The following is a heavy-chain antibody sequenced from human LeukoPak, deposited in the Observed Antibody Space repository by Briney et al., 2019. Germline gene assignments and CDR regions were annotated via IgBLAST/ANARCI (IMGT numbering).Heavy chain of an antibody. CDR1: GGTFSSYA. Sequence: ASVKVSCKASGGTFSSYAISWVRQAPGQGLEWMGGIIPIFGTANYAQKFLGRVTITADESTSTAYMELSSLRSEDTAVYYCARDRAAAGYGPTGYWGQGTLVTVSS. D-gene: IGHD6-13*01. CDR3: ARDRAAAGYGPTGY. J-gene: IGHJ4*02. V-gene: IGHV1-69*13. CDR2: IIPIFGTA.